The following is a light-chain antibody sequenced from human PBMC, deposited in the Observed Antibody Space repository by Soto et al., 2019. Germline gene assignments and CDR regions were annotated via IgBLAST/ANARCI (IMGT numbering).Light chain of an antibody. J-gene: IGKJ2*01. CDR3: QLYGGSHMFS. CDR1: QSVSSAY. Sequence: EIVLTQSPGTLSLSPGETATLSCRASQSVSSAYLAWYQQKPGQAPRLLIYGISSRATGIPDRFRGRGSGTDFTLTISRLEPEDFAVYYCQLYGGSHMFSFGQGTKLEIK. V-gene: IGKV3-20*01. CDR2: GIS.